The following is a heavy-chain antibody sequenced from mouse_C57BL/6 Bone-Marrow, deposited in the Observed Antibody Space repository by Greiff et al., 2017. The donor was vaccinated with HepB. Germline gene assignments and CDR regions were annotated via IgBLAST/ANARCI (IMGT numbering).Heavy chain of an antibody. Sequence: VQLQQSGPGLAKPSQTLSLTCSVTGYSITSDYWNWIRKFPGNKLEYMGYISYSGSTYYNPSLKSRISITRDTSKNQYYLQLNSVTTEDTATYYCARSRDYYGSSYGWYFDVWGTGTTVTVSS. V-gene: IGHV3-8*01. CDR1: GYSITSDY. CDR3: ARSRDYYGSSYGWYFDV. D-gene: IGHD1-1*01. CDR2: ISYSGST. J-gene: IGHJ1*03.